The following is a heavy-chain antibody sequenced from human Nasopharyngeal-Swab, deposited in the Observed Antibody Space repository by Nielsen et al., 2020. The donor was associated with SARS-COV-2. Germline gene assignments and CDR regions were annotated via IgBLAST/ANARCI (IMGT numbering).Heavy chain of an antibody. D-gene: IGHD1-26*01. CDR3: ARLGGSYYSTTDY. J-gene: IGHJ4*02. CDR2: IYPGDSDT. CDR1: GYSFTSYW. Sequence: GSMRLSCKGSGYSFTSYWIGWVRQMHGKGLEWMGIIYPGDSDTRYSPSFQGQVTISADKSISTAYLQWSSLKASDTAMYYCARLGGSYYSTTDYWGQGTLVTVSS. V-gene: IGHV5-51*01.